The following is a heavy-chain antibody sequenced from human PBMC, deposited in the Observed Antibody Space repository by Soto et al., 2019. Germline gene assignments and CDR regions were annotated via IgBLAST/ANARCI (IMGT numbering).Heavy chain of an antibody. Sequence: TSDTLSLTCTVSGASLSGYHWGWIRQPPGKGLEWIGYLYYTGSTHYNPSLKSRVTMSVDTSKNQFSLKLNSVTAADTAVYYCARGFAIGWYTYFFDLWGQGPLVTVSS. J-gene: IGHJ4*02. CDR3: ARGFAIGWYTYFFDL. V-gene: IGHV4-59*08. CDR1: GASLSGYH. CDR2: LYYTGST. D-gene: IGHD6-19*01.